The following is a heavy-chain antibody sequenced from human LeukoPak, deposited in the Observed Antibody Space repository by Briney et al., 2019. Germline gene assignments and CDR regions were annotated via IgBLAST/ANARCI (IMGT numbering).Heavy chain of an antibody. J-gene: IGHJ6*03. CDR3: ASNSAYYDFWSGYYNYYYYYMDV. V-gene: IGHV1-46*03. Sequence: GASVKVSCKASGYTFTGYYMHWVRQAPGQGLEWMGIINPSGGSTSYAQKFQGRVTMTRDMSTSTVYMELSSLRSEDTAVYYCASNSAYYDFWSGYYNYYYYYMDVWGKGTTVTVSS. CDR1: GYTFTGYY. CDR2: INPSGGST. D-gene: IGHD3-3*01.